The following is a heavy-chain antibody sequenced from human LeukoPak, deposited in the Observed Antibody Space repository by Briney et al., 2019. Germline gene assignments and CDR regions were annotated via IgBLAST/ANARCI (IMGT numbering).Heavy chain of an antibody. CDR3: ARDGSYKFDY. J-gene: IGHJ4*02. V-gene: IGHV3-74*01. Sequence: GGSLRLSCAASGFTFSNVWMHWVRQTPGKGLVWVSRIKSDGTPIYADSVKGRFTISRDNAKNTLYLQMNNLRADDTALYYCARDGSYKFDYWGQETLVTVSS. CDR1: GFTFSNVW. D-gene: IGHD1-26*01. CDR2: IKSDGTP.